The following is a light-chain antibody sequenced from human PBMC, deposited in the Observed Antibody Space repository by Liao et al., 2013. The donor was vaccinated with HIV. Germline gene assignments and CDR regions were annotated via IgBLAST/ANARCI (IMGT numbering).Light chain of an antibody. J-gene: IGLJ2*01. V-gene: IGLV3-1*01. CDR1: KLGDEY. Sequence: SYELTQPPSVSVSPGQTASITCSGDKLGDEYASWYQQKAGQSPVLVIFQGNKRPSGIPERFSGSTSGNTATLAISGTQPMDEADYFCQAWDKNIVVFGGGTRLTVL. CDR2: QGN. CDR3: QAWDKNIVV.